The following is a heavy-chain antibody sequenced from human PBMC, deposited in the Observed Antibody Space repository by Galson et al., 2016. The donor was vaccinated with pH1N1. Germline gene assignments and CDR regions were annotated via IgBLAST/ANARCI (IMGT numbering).Heavy chain of an antibody. CDR3: AGDGEGYYKDV. J-gene: IGHJ6*03. CDR2: IIPVLRLP. CDR1: GDTFNYYT. Sequence: SVKVSCKASGDTFNYYTINWVRQAPGQGLQWMGRIIPVLRLPTYPQTFQGRVTISADKSTTTVHMHLSSLRSEDTAVYYCAGDGEGYYKDVWGKGTTVIVSS. V-gene: IGHV1-69*04. D-gene: IGHD7-27*01.